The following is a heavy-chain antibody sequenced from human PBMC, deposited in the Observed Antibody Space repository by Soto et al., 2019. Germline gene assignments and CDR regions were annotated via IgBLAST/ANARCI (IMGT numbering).Heavy chain of an antibody. D-gene: IGHD3-3*01. CDR1: GFTFSNAW. J-gene: IGHJ4*02. CDR2: IKTKTDGGTT. V-gene: IGHV3-15*07. Sequence: EVQLVESGGGLVKPGGSLRLSCAASGFTFSNAWMNWVRQAPGKGLEWVGRIKTKTDGGTTDYAAPVKGRFTISRDDSKNTLYLQMNSLKTEDTAVYYCTTFRESTTILGVVNRLDYWGQGTLVTVSS. CDR3: TTFRESTTILGVVNRLDY.